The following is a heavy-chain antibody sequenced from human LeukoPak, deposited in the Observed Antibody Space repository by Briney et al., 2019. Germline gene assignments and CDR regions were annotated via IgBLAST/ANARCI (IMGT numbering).Heavy chain of an antibody. Sequence: GGSLRLSCAASGFTFSGYAMSWVRQGPGKGLEWVSGISDNGGGTYYADSVKGRFTISRDNSKNTLYLQMNSLRAEDTAVYYCAKATKAIVVDNFFDYWGQGTLVTVSS. CDR2: ISDNGGGT. V-gene: IGHV3-23*01. CDR1: GFTFSGYA. J-gene: IGHJ4*02. D-gene: IGHD3-22*01. CDR3: AKATKAIVVDNFFDY.